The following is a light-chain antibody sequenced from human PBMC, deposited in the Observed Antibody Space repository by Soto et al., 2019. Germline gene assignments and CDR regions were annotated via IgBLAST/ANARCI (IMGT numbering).Light chain of an antibody. J-gene: IGKJ4*01. V-gene: IGKV1-13*02. CDR3: KQFNSYPL. Sequence: AIQLTQSPSSLSASVGDRVTITCRASQGISSALAWYQQKPGKAPKLLIYDAFSLESGVPSRFSGSGSGKNFPLTISSLQPEDFATYYCKQFNSYPLFGGGTKVEIK. CDR1: QGISSA. CDR2: DAF.